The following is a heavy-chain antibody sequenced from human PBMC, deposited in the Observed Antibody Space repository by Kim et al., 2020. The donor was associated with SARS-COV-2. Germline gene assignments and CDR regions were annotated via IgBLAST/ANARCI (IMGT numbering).Heavy chain of an antibody. J-gene: IGHJ5*02. CDR2: INPNSGGT. V-gene: IGHV1-2*02. CDR1: GYTFTDYY. Sequence: ASVKVSCKASGYTFTDYYIHWVRQAPGQGLEWMGWINPNSGGTNYAQKFQGRVTMTRDTSITTAYMELSRLTSDDTAVYYCARGGGTVVKGETRFDPWGQGTLVTVSS. D-gene: IGHD2-15*01. CDR3: ARGGGTVVKGETRFDP.